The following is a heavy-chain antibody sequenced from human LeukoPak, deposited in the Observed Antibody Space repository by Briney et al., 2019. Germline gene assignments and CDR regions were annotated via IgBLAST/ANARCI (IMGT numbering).Heavy chain of an antibody. CDR3: ARDQSYYDSSGYPYYFDY. D-gene: IGHD3-22*01. Sequence: GGSLRLSCAASGFTFSSYSMNWVRQAPGKGLEWVSSISSSSSYIYYADSVKGRFTISRDNVKNSLYLQMNSLRAEDTAVYYCARDQSYYDSSGYPYYFDYWGQGTLVTVSS. CDR2: ISSSSSYI. J-gene: IGHJ4*02. CDR1: GFTFSSYS. V-gene: IGHV3-21*01.